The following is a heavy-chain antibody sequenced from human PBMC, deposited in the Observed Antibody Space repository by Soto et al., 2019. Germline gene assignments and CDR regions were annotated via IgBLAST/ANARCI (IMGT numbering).Heavy chain of an antibody. J-gene: IGHJ4*02. CDR1: GFTFSSYW. CDR3: ARDPGRGSSWSNYFDY. CDR2: IKQDGSEK. Sequence: EVQLVESGGGLVQPGGSLRLSCGASGFTFSSYWMSWVRQAPGKGLEWVAKIKQDGSEKYYVDSVKDRFTISRDNAKNSLYLKMNSLRADDTAVYYCARDPGRGSSWSNYFDYWGQGTLVTVSS. V-gene: IGHV3-7*05. D-gene: IGHD6-13*01.